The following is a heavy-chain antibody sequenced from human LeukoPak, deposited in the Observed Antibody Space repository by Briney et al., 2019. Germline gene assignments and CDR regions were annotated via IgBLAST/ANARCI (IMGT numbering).Heavy chain of an antibody. CDR3: ARLWSTDCSGGTCPHQPNY. D-gene: IGHD2-15*01. CDR1: GGSISSSSYY. CDR2: IYYSGST. J-gene: IGHJ4*02. Sequence: SETLSLTRTVSGGSISSSSYYWGWIRQPPGKGLEWIGSIYYSGSTYYNPPLKSRVTISVDTSKNQSSLKLSSVTAADTAVYYCARLWSTDCSGGTCPHQPNYWGQGTLVTVSS. V-gene: IGHV4-39*01.